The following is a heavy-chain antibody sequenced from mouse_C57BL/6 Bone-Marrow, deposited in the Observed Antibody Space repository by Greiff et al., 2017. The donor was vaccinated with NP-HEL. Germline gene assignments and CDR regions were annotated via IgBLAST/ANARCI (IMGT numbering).Heavy chain of an antibody. D-gene: IGHD1-1*01. Sequence: QVQLKESGAELARPGASVKLSCKASGYTFTSYGISWVKQRTGQGLEWIGEIYPRSGNTYYNEKFKGKATLTADKSSSTAYMELRSLTSEDSAVYFCARFGYGSSYWGQGTTLTVSS. J-gene: IGHJ2*01. V-gene: IGHV1-81*01. CDR2: IYPRSGNT. CDR1: GYTFTSYG. CDR3: ARFGYGSSY.